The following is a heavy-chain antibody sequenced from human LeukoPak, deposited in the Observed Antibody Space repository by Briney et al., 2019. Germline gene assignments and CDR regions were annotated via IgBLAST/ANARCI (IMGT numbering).Heavy chain of an antibody. CDR1: GLTFSDHY. D-gene: IGHD1-26*01. CDR3: ARSGPYSGTYYFDF. CDR2: IRNRANSYTT. V-gene: IGHV3-72*01. J-gene: IGHJ4*02. Sequence: PGGSLRLSCAISGLTFSDHYMDWVRQAPGKGLEWVGRIRNRANSYTTEYAASVKGRFSISRDDSKNSLYLQMYSLKTEDTAVYYCARSGPYSGTYYFDFWGQGTLVTVSS.